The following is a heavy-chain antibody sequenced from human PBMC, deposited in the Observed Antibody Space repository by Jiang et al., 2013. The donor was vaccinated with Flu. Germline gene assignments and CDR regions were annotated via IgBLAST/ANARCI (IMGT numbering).Heavy chain of an antibody. CDR3: ARVTSNYYDF. Sequence: GFTFSNNVMAWVRQAPGKGLEWVSTISTGGTYRLYADSLKGRFTISRDDSKYTFFLEINNLRAQDTAVYYCARVTSNYYDFWGQGTLVTVSS. CDR2: ISTGGTYR. V-gene: IGHV3-23*01. J-gene: IGHJ4*02. CDR1: GFTFSNNV.